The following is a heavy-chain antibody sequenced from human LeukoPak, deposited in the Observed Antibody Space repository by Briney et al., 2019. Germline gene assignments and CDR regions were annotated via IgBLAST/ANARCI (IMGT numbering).Heavy chain of an antibody. D-gene: IGHD3-10*01. CDR3: ARDYYVSGTHHRYFDL. J-gene: IGHJ2*01. CDR1: GFSVSANY. Sequence: GGSLRLSCAASGFSVSANYMSWVRQAPGKGLEWVSVIYGGGDTYYADSVKGRFTISRDKSKNTLFLQMNSLRAEDTAVYYCARDYYVSGTHHRYFDLWGRGTLVTVSS. V-gene: IGHV3-53*01. CDR2: IYGGGDT.